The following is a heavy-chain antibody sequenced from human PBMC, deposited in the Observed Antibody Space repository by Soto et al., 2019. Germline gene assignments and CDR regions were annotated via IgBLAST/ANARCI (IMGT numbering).Heavy chain of an antibody. Sequence: SETLSLTCAVYGGSFSGYYWSWIRQPPGKGLEWIGEINHSGSTNYNPSLKSRVTISVDTSKNQFSLKLSSVTAADTAVYYCARLSRVGATMDYWGQGTLVTVSS. CDR2: INHSGST. CDR1: GGSFSGYY. V-gene: IGHV4-34*01. J-gene: IGHJ4*02. D-gene: IGHD1-26*01. CDR3: ARLSRVGATMDY.